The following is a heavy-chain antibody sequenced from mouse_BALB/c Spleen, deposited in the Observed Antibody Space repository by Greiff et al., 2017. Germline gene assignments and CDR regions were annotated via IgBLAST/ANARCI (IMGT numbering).Heavy chain of an antibody. CDR1: GFSLTSYG. V-gene: IGHV2-9*02. CDR2: IWAGGST. J-gene: IGHJ3*01. Sequence: VQVVESGPGLVAPSQSLSITCTVSGFSLTSYGVHWVRQPPGKGLEWLGVIWAGGSTNYNSALMSRLSISKDNSKSQVFLKMNSLQTDDTAMYYCARDRDGNYGGFAYWGQGTLVTVSA. CDR3: ARDRDGNYGGFAY. D-gene: IGHD2-1*01.